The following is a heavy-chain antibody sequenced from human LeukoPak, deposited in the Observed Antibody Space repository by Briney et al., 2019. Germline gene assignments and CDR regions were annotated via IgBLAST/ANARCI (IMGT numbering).Heavy chain of an antibody. V-gene: IGHV3-21*01. D-gene: IGHD3-3*01. Sequence: GGSLRLSCAASGFTFSSYSMNWVRQAPGKGLEWVSSISSSSSYIYYADSVKGRFTISRDNAKNSLYLQMNSLRAEDTAVYYCARPEDYDFWSGYSPGAFDIWGQGTMVTVSS. CDR3: ARPEDYDFWSGYSPGAFDI. J-gene: IGHJ3*02. CDR1: GFTFSSYS. CDR2: ISSSSSYI.